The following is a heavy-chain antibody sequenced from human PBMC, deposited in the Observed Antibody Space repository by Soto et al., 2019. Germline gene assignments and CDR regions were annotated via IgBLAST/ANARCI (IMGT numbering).Heavy chain of an antibody. CDR2: IYWDDDK. CDR3: AHRFYYGSGGSWFDP. V-gene: IGHV2-5*02. J-gene: IGHJ5*02. D-gene: IGHD3-10*01. Sequence: QITLKESGPTLVKPTQTLTLTCTFSGFSLSTSGVGVGWIRQPPGKALEWLALIYWDDDKRYSPSLKSRLTITKDTSKNQVVLTMTNMDPVDTATYYCAHRFYYGSGGSWFDPWGQGTLVTVSS. CDR1: GFSLSTSGVG.